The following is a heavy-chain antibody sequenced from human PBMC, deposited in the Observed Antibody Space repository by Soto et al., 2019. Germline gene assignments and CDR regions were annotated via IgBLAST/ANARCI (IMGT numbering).Heavy chain of an antibody. D-gene: IGHD6-13*01. Sequence: PSETLSLTCTVSGGSISSYYWSWIRQPPGKGLEWIGSIYYSGSTNYNPSLKSRVTTSVDTSKNQFSLKLSSVTAADTAVYYCARVIAAAGADLALGYWGQGTLVTVSS. V-gene: IGHV4-59*01. CDR1: GGSISSYY. CDR3: ARVIAAAGADLALGY. CDR2: IYYSGST. J-gene: IGHJ4*02.